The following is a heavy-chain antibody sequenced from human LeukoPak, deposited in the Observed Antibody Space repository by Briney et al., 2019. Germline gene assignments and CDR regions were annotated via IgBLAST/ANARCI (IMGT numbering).Heavy chain of an antibody. CDR1: GGSISTYY. D-gene: IGHD3-9*01. Sequence: SETLSLTCTVSGGSISTYYWSWIRQPPGKGLEWIGYIYYSGSSGTTNYNPSLKSRLTISVDTSRNQFSLKLSSVTAADTAVYYCARLRRSDYDILTGYSRGFDYWGQGILVTVSS. CDR2: IYYSGSSGTT. V-gene: IGHV4-59*08. CDR3: ARLRRSDYDILTGYSRGFDY. J-gene: IGHJ4*02.